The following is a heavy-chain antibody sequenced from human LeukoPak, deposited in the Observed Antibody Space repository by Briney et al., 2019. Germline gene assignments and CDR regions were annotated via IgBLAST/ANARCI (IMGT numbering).Heavy chain of an antibody. D-gene: IGHD4-17*01. CDR3: AREDGDLPHY. J-gene: IGHJ4*02. CDR2: MSYDGNNK. V-gene: IGHV3-30-3*01. Sequence: GRSLRLSCAASGFTFSNYAMHWVRQAPGKGLERVAVMSYDGNNKYYVESVKGRFTISRDNSKNTLYLQMTSLRPEDTAVYYCAREDGDLPHYWGQGTLVTVSS. CDR1: GFTFSNYA.